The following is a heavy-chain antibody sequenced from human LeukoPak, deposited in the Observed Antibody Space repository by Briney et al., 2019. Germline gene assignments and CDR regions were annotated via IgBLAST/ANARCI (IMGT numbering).Heavy chain of an antibody. CDR2: IYPGDSDT. Sequence: GEPLKISCKGSGYSFANYWIGWVRQMPGKSLEWMGVIYPGDSDTRYSPSFQGQVTILADKSISTAYLQWSSLKASDTAMYYCARQGGYWFDPWGQGTLVTVSS. CDR1: GYSFANYW. CDR3: ARQGGYWFDP. J-gene: IGHJ5*02. D-gene: IGHD3-16*01. V-gene: IGHV5-51*01.